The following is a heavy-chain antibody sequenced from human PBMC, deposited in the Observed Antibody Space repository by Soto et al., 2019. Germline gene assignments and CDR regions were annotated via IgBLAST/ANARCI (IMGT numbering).Heavy chain of an antibody. V-gene: IGHV4-59*08. CDR3: ARHSPDFDWLSQFYY. J-gene: IGHJ4*02. CDR2: IYYFGST. Sequence: SETLSLTCTVSGGSISSYYWSWIRQPPGKGLEWIGYIYYFGSTNYNPSLKSRVTISVDTSKNQFSLKLSSVTAADTAVYYCARHSPDFDWLSQFYYWGQGTLVTVS. D-gene: IGHD3-9*01. CDR1: GGSISSYY.